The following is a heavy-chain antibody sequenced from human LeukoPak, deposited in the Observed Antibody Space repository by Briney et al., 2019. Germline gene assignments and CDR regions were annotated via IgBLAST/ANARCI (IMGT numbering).Heavy chain of an antibody. CDR2: ISTSNGHA. J-gene: IGHJ4*02. CDR3: ERPGNLYYDH. V-gene: IGHV1-18*01. CDR1: RYPTSSFA. Sequence: ASVKISCASSRYPTSSFATSSGRQAPGQGLEWMGWISTSNGHADYAHKFQDRVTMTTYSSTNTAYMELQSLRSDDTAVYYCERPGNLYYDHWGQGILVTVSS.